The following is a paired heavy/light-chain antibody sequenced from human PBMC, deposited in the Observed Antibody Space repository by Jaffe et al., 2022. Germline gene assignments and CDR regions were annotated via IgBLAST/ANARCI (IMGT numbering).Heavy chain of an antibody. CDR2: INAGTGNI. CDR3: ARDYRTMDLSGYFDY. V-gene: IGHV1-3*01. CDR1: GYTFSRYS. D-gene: IGHD3-10*01. Sequence: QVHLVQSGAEVKKPGASVKVSCKASGYTFSRYSMHWVRQAPGERLEWMGWINAGTGNIRYSQKFQDRVTITRDTSASTDYMELSSLRSEDTAIYFCARDYRTMDLSGYFDYWGQGTLLTVSS. J-gene: IGHJ4*02.
Light chain of an antibody. CDR1: QSVLYTSNTKNY. CDR3: QQYLSTPLT. V-gene: IGKV4-1*01. CDR2: WAS. J-gene: IGKJ4*01. Sequence: DIVMTQSPDSLAVSLGERVTISCKSSQSVLYTSNTKNYLAWYQQKPGQPPKLLIYWASTRESGVPDRFSGSGSGTDFTLTISSLQAEDVAAYYCQQYLSTPLTFGGGTKVEIK.